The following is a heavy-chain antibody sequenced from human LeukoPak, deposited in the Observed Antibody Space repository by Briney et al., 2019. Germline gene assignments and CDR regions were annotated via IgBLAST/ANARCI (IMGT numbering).Heavy chain of an antibody. CDR1: GGSMSFYY. D-gene: IGHD3-16*01. CDR3: AKYDRSFGGRFGP. V-gene: IGHV4-4*09. Sequence: SETLSLTCTVSGGSMSFYYWSWIRQSPGKGLEWIGHIYSGGATNYSPSLKSRVIISEETSKNQFSLKLTSVTAADTAVYYCAKYDRSFGGRFGPWGQGMLVTVSS. CDR2: IYSGGAT. J-gene: IGHJ5*02.